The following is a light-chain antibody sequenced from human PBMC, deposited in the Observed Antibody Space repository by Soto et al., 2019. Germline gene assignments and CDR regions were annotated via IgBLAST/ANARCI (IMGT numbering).Light chain of an antibody. J-gene: IGLJ1*01. CDR3: GSWDSSLSVYV. CDR2: DDD. V-gene: IGLV1-51*01. Sequence: QSVLTQPPSVSAAPGQKVTISCSGSSSNIGGNSVSWYQQLPGTAPKLLIYDDDKRPSGIPDRFSGSKSGTSATLGITGFQTGDEGDYYCGSWDSSLSVYVFATGTKVTVL. CDR1: SSNIGGNS.